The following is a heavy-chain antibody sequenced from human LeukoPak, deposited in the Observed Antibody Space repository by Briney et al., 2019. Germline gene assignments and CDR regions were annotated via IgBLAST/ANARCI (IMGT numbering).Heavy chain of an antibody. J-gene: IGHJ5*02. V-gene: IGHV4-30-4*01. CDR3: AVSAAALFDP. CDR2: ISYSGST. CDR1: GGSISSGDYY. D-gene: IGHD6-6*01. Sequence: SQTLSLTCSVSGGSISSGDYYWSWIRQPPGKGLEWIAYISYSGSTYYNPSLKSRLTISVDTSKNQFSLKLSSVTAADTAVYYCAVSAAALFDPWGQGTLVTVSS.